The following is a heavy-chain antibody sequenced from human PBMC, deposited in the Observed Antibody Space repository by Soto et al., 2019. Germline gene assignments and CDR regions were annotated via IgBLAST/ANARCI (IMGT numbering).Heavy chain of an antibody. D-gene: IGHD4-4*01. CDR2: INHSGST. Sequence: QVQLQQWGAGLLKPSETLSLTCAVYGGSFSGYYWSWIRQPPGKGLEWMGEINHSGSTNYNPSLKSRVTISVDTSKNQFSLKLSSVTAADTAVYYCARSPKTTAVSNNYYYMDVWGKGTTVTVSS. J-gene: IGHJ6*03. V-gene: IGHV4-34*01. CDR1: GGSFSGYY. CDR3: ARSPKTTAVSNNYYYMDV.